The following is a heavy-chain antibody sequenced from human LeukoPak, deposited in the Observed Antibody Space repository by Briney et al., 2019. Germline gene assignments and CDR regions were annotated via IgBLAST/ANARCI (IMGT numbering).Heavy chain of an antibody. J-gene: IGHJ4*02. CDR3: ARGRPYSGGYHLDY. V-gene: IGHV4-31*03. CDR1: GDSISSGGYH. Sequence: SETLSLTCTVSGDSISSGGYHWSWIRQHPGMGLEWIGYIHHSGSAYYNPSLKSRVTISVDTSKNQFSLKLSSVTAADTAVYYCARGRPYSGGYHLDYWGQGTLVTVSA. D-gene: IGHD1-26*01. CDR2: IHHSGSA.